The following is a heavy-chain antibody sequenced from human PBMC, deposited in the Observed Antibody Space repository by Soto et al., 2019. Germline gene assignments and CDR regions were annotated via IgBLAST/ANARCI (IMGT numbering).Heavy chain of an antibody. CDR2: IYYSGST. CDR1: GGSISSSSYY. D-gene: IGHD2-15*01. Sequence: QLQLQESGPGLVKPSETLSLTCTVSGGSISSSSYYWGWIRQPPGKGLEWIGSIYYSGSTYYNPSLKSRLTISLRASKSPFSLKASAVATAATAVYYCAREGGPAGYCSGGSCYGYYYGMDVWGQGTTVTVSS. CDR3: AREGGPAGYCSGGSCYGYYYGMDV. V-gene: IGHV4-39*02. J-gene: IGHJ6*02.